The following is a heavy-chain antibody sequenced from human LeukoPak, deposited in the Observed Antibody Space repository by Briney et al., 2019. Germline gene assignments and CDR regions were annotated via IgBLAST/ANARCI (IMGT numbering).Heavy chain of an antibody. CDR3: AGGGKTYYYDSTGQYYFDN. Sequence: GGSLRLSCAASGFSFSDNYMTWIRQAPGKGLEWVSVIYSGGSTYYADSVKGRFTISRDNSKNTLYLQMNSLRAEDTAVYYCAGGGKTYYYDSTGQYYFDNWGQGTLVTVSS. D-gene: IGHD3-22*01. CDR1: GFSFSDNY. J-gene: IGHJ4*02. V-gene: IGHV3-66*01. CDR2: IYSGGST.